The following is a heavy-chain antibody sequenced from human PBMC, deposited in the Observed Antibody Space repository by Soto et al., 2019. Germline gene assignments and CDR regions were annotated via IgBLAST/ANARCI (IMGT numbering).Heavy chain of an antibody. D-gene: IGHD5-12*01. CDR3: ARDRSSGGAYSRRWIDP. V-gene: IGHV4-4*02. J-gene: IGHJ5*02. Sequence: PSETLSLTYGVTSGSITSSNYWSWVRQPPGKGLEWIGEIYHSGRTHYNPSLKSRVTISVDKSMNQFSLRLTSVTAADTAVYYCARDRSSGGAYSRRWIDPWGQG. CDR1: SGSITSSNY. CDR2: IYHSGRT.